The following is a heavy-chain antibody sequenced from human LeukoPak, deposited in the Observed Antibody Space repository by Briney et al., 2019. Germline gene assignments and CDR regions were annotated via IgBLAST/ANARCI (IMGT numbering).Heavy chain of an antibody. Sequence: VGSLRLSCAASGFTLRGCAMNWVRQAPGEGLGWVSTISSSGGSPYYGASVRGRFPFSKDNPKSTLTLRLNSLRAGDPAIYTFAKSLLGSGSFEYWSQETLVTVSS. J-gene: IGHJ4*02. CDR3: AKSLLGSGSFEY. D-gene: IGHD3-10*01. V-gene: IGHV3-23*05. CDR2: ISSSGGSP. CDR1: GFTLRGCA.